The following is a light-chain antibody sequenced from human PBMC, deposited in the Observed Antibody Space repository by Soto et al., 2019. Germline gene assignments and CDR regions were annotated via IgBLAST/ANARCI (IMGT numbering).Light chain of an antibody. CDR3: QQNYRATPWT. Sequence: DIQMTQSPSSVSASVGDRITITCRASQSSSRYLNWYQHKPGKAPKLLINAASSLERGVPSRFSGGGSGTDFTLNISSLQPDDFATYYCQQNYRATPWTFGQGTKV. J-gene: IGKJ1*01. CDR2: AAS. V-gene: IGKV1-39*01. CDR1: QSSSRY.